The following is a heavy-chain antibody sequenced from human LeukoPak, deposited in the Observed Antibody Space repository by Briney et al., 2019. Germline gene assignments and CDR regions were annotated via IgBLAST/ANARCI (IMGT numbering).Heavy chain of an antibody. CDR3: ARADYDFWSGYSTFDY. CDR1: GFIFGDYN. CDR2: ISYDGSNK. D-gene: IGHD3-3*01. Sequence: AGGSLRLSCAASGFIFGDYNMNWVRQAPGKGLEWVAVISYDGSNKYYADSVKGRFTISRDNSKNTLYLQMNSLRAEDTAVYYCARADYDFWSGYSTFDYWGQGTLVTVSS. J-gene: IGHJ4*02. V-gene: IGHV3-30-3*01.